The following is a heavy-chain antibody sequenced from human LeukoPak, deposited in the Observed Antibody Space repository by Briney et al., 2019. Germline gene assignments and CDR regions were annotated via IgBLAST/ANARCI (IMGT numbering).Heavy chain of an antibody. J-gene: IGHJ4*02. Sequence: GGSLRLSCAASGFTFSIYNMNCVRQAPGKGLEWVSSISTSSSYIYYADPKKGRFTNSRNNAKNSLYLQMNRLRAEDTAVYYCARLTSTVTTPFDYWGKVTLVTV. CDR3: ARLTSTVTTPFDY. D-gene: IGHD4-17*01. CDR2: ISTSSSYI. CDR1: GFTFSIYN. V-gene: IGHV3-21*01.